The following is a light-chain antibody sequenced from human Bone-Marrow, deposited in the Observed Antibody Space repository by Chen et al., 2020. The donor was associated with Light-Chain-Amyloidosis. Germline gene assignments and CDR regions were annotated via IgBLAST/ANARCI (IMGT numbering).Light chain of an antibody. CDR1: NIGSTS. Sequence: SYVLTQPSSVSVAPGQTATIACGGNNIGSTSVHWYQQTPGQAPLLVVYDDSDRPSGIPERLSGSNSGITATLTISRVEAGDEADDYCQVWDRSSDRPVFGGGTKLTVL. CDR3: QVWDRSSDRPV. V-gene: IGLV3-21*02. J-gene: IGLJ3*02. CDR2: DDS.